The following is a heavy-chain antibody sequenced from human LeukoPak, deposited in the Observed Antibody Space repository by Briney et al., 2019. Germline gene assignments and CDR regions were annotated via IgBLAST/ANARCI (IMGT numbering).Heavy chain of an antibody. V-gene: IGHV4-4*07. Sequence: KSSETLPLTCTVSGGSISSYYWSWIRQPAGKGLEWIGRIYTSGSTNYNPSLKSRVTMSVDTSKNQFSLKLSSVTAADTAVYYCARSRYYYGSGSPSGWFDPWGQGTLVTVSS. CDR2: IYTSGST. J-gene: IGHJ5*02. CDR3: ARSRYYYGSGSPSGWFDP. CDR1: GGSISSYY. D-gene: IGHD3-10*01.